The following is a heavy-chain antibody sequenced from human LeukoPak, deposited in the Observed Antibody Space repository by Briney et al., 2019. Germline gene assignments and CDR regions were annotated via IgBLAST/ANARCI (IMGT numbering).Heavy chain of an antibody. CDR2: IKQDGSEK. D-gene: IGHD6-13*01. CDR1: GFTFSSYG. Sequence: PGGSLRLSCAASGFTFSSYGMHWVRQAPGKGLEWVANIKQDGSEKYYVDSVKGRFTISRDNAQNSLYLQLNSLRAEDTAVYYCARWGSSWYRYFDYWGQGTLVTVSS. J-gene: IGHJ4*02. CDR3: ARWGSSWYRYFDY. V-gene: IGHV3-7*01.